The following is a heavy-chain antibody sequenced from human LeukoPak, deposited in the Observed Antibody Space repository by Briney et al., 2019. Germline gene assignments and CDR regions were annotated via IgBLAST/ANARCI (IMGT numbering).Heavy chain of an antibody. D-gene: IGHD3-22*01. CDR2: IYYSGST. CDR1: GGSISSGGYY. Sequence: SETLSLTCTVSGGSISSGGYYWSWIRQHPGKGLEWIGYIYYSGSTYYNPSLKSRVTISVDTSKNQFSLKLSSVTAADTAVYYCARGYYDSSSLGLDYWGQGTLVTVSS. J-gene: IGHJ4*02. CDR3: ARGYYDSSSLGLDY. V-gene: IGHV4-31*03.